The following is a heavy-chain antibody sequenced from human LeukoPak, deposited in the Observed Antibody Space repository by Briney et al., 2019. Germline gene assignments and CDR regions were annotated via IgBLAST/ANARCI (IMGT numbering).Heavy chain of an antibody. Sequence: SGGSLRLSCAASEFTFSNYGVNWVRQAPGKGLEYISYISSSSSTIYYADSVKGRFTISRDNAKNSLYLQMNSLRAEDTAVYYCARDGRAYCGGDCCSDYWGQGTLVTVSS. J-gene: IGHJ4*02. D-gene: IGHD2-21*02. V-gene: IGHV3-48*04. CDR2: ISSSSSTI. CDR3: ARDGRAYCGGDCCSDY. CDR1: EFTFSNYG.